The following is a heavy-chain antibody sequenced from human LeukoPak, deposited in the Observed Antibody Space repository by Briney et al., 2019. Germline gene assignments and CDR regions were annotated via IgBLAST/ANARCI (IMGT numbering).Heavy chain of an antibody. CDR3: ARDGERITIFGVATHWFDP. CDR1: GYTFTSYY. Sequence: ASVKVSCKASGYTFTSYYMHWVRQAPGQGLEWMGIINPSGGSTSYAQKFQGRVTMTRDTSTGTVYMELSSLRSEDTAVYYCARDGERITIFGVATHWFDPWGQGTLVTVSS. V-gene: IGHV1-46*01. CDR2: INPSGGST. J-gene: IGHJ5*02. D-gene: IGHD3-3*01.